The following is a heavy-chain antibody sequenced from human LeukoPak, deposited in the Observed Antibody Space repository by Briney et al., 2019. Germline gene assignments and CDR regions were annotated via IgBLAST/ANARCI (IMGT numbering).Heavy chain of an antibody. CDR2: INHSGST. CDR1: GGSISSYY. D-gene: IGHD2-8*01. CDR3: ARGRSSRQRMVYAIRFAVSGWFDP. V-gene: IGHV4-34*01. J-gene: IGHJ5*02. Sequence: SETLSLTCTVSGGSISSYYWSWIRQPPGKGLEWIGEINHSGSTNYNPSLKSRVTISVDTSKNQFSLKLSSVTAADTAVYYCARGRSSRQRMVYAIRFAVSGWFDPWGQGTLVTVSS.